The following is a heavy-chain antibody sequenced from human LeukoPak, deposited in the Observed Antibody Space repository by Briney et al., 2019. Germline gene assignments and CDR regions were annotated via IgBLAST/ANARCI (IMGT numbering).Heavy chain of an antibody. J-gene: IGHJ4*02. D-gene: IGHD3-3*01. CDR2: MNPNSGNT. Sequence: ASVKVSCKASGHTFTSYDINWVRQATGQGLEWMGWMNPNSGNTGYAQKFQGRVTMTRNTSISTAYMELSSLRSEDTAVYYCARVGTIFGVAKGNDYWGQGTLVTVSS. CDR3: ARVGTIFGVAKGNDY. CDR1: GHTFTSYD. V-gene: IGHV1-8*02.